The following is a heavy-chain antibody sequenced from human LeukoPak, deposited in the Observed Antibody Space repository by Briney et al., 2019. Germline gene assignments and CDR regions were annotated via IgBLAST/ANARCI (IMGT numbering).Heavy chain of an antibody. CDR1: GFTFSDHY. J-gene: IGHJ3*02. D-gene: IGHD3-16*01. Sequence: GGSLRLSCAASGFTFSDHYMDWVRQAPGKGLGWVGRIRNKANSYTTDFAASVKGRFSISRDDTKNSLYLQMNSLKTEDTAVYWGVRVRGGGAFDIWGQGTMVIVSS. CDR3: VRVRGGGAFDI. CDR2: IRNKANSYTT. V-gene: IGHV3-72*01.